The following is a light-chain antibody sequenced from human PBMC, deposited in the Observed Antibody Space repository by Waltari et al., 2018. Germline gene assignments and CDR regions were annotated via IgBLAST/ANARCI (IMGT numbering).Light chain of an antibody. V-gene: IGKV4-1*01. Sequence: DIVMTQSPDSLAVSLGERATINCKSSQSLLYGSDNDNSFAWYQQHPGQPPQLPIYCASNRDAGVPARFSGSGSGTDFTLTISSLQAEDVAIYYCQQYYATPRTFGQGTKLEI. CDR3: QQYYATPRT. CDR2: CAS. CDR1: QSLLYGSDNDNS. J-gene: IGKJ1*01.